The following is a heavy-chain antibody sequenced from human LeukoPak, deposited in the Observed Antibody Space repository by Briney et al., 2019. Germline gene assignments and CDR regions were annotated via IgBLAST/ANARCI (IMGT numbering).Heavy chain of an antibody. CDR1: GFTFDDYG. CDR3: AKEQNSGIGAAGTLL. Sequence: SGGSLRLSCAASGFTFDDYGMSWVRQAPGKGLEWVSGINWNGGSTGYADSVKGRFTISRDNSKNTLYLQMNSLRAEDTAVYYCAKEQNSGIGAAGTLLWGQGTLVTVSS. V-gene: IGHV3-20*04. J-gene: IGHJ4*02. D-gene: IGHD6-13*01. CDR2: INWNGGST.